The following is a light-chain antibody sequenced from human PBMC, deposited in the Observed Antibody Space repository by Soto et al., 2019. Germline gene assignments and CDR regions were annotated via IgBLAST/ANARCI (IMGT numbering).Light chain of an antibody. CDR2: DVS. CDR1: NSDIGGYNY. CDR3: SSYTSRSTLGV. J-gene: IGLJ2*01. Sequence: QSALTQPASVSGSPGQSITISCTGTNSDIGGYNYVSWYQQHPGKAPKLMIYDVSNRPSGVSYRFSGSKSGNTASLTFSGLQAEDEADDYCSSYTSRSTLGVFGGGTKLTVL. V-gene: IGLV2-14*03.